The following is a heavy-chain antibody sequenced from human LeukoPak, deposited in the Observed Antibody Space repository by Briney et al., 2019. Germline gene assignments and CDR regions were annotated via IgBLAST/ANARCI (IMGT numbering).Heavy chain of an antibody. CDR1: EFTFSAYA. J-gene: IGHJ6*03. CDR3: TKDRQGPNQYHMDV. Sequence: GGPRRFSGAASEFTFSAYAMHWVPKAPGGGPKGVPNINQDGGTTYYVASVKGRFTISRDNAKNSLSLQMSSLRAEDTAVYYCTKDRQGPNQYHMDVWGKGTTVTVSS. V-gene: IGHV3-7*01. CDR2: INQDGGTT.